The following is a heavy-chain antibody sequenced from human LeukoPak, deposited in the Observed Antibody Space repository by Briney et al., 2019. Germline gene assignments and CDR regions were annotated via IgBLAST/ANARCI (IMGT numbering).Heavy chain of an antibody. CDR3: ARGPMPHYYDSSGYHYRGVGYFDY. D-gene: IGHD3-22*01. CDR2: IYHSGST. CDR1: GYSISSGYY. J-gene: IGHJ4*02. V-gene: IGHV4-38-2*01. Sequence: SDTLSLTCAVSGYSISSGYYWGWIRQPPGKGLEWIGSIYHSGSTYYNPSLKSRVTISVDTSKNQFSLKLSSVTAADTAVYYCARGPMPHYYDSSGYHYRGVGYFDYWGQGTLVTVSS.